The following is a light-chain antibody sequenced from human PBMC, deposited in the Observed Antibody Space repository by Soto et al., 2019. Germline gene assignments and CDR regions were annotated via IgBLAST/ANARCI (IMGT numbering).Light chain of an antibody. Sequence: DSQMTQSPSTLSASVGDRVTVTCRASQSISSWLAWYQQKPGKAPKLLIYKASSLEGGVPSRFSGSGSGTDFTLTISSLQPDDFATYYCQQYHSYSLTFGGGTKV. V-gene: IGKV1-5*03. CDR3: QQYHSYSLT. CDR1: QSISSW. J-gene: IGKJ4*01. CDR2: KAS.